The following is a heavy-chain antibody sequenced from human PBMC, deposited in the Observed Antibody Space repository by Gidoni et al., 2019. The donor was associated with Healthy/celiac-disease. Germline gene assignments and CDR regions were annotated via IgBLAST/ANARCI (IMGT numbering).Heavy chain of an antibody. CDR3: AKEDTATGAFDI. D-gene: IGHD5-18*01. CDR1: GFTFSSYG. Sequence: QVQLVESGGGVVQPGRSLRLSCAASGFTFSSYGMHWVRQAPGKGLEWVAVIWYDGSNKYYADSVKGRFTISRDNSKNTLYLQMNSLRAEDTAVYYCAKEDTATGAFDIWGQGTMVTVSS. J-gene: IGHJ3*02. CDR2: IWYDGSNK. V-gene: IGHV3-33*06.